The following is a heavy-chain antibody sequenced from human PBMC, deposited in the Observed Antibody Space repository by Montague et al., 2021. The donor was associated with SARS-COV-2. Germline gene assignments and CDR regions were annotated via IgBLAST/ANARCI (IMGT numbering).Heavy chain of an antibody. J-gene: IGHJ2*01. CDR1: GGSISSGGYY. D-gene: IGHD3-22*01. V-gene: IGHV4-31*03. CDR3: ARSPEPMIILIITSLNWYFDL. Sequence: TLSLTRTVSGGSISSGGYYWSWIRQHPGKGLEWIGYIYYSGSTYYNPSLKCRVTISVDTSKNQFSLKMSSVTAADTAVYYCARSPEPMIILIITSLNWYFDLWGRGTLVTASS. CDR2: IYYSGST.